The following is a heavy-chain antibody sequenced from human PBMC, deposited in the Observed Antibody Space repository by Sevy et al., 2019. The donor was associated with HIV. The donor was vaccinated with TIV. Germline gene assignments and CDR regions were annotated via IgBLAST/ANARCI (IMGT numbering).Heavy chain of an antibody. J-gene: IGHJ5*02. CDR1: GFTFDDYA. CDR2: ISWNSGSI. Sequence: GGSLRLSCAASGFTFDDYAMHWVRQAPGKGLEWVSGISWNSGSIGYADSVKGRITIARDNAKNSLYLQMNSLRAEDTALYYCAKESCSGGSGENGGWFDPWGQGTLVTVSS. CDR3: AKESCSGGSGENGGWFDP. D-gene: IGHD2-15*01. V-gene: IGHV3-9*01.